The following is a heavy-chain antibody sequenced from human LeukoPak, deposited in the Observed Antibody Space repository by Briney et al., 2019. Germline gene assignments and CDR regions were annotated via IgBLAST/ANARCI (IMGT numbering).Heavy chain of an antibody. V-gene: IGHV3-23*01. J-gene: IGHJ4*02. CDR3: AKDRYYYDSSGYYLDYDY. CDR1: GFTFSSYA. D-gene: IGHD3-22*01. Sequence: TGGSLRLSCAASGFTFSSYAMSWVRQAPGKGLEWVSAISGSGGSTYYADSVKGRFTISRDNSKNTLYLQMNSLRAEDTAVYYCAKDRYYYDSSGYYLDYDYWGQGTLVTVSS. CDR2: ISGSGGST.